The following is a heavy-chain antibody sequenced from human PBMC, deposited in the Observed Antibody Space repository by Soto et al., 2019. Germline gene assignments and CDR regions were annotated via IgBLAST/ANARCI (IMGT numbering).Heavy chain of an antibody. J-gene: IGHJ4*02. V-gene: IGHV3-7*03. CDR3: ARVGLLRANIIHTPPDS. CDR2: IKQDGGEK. D-gene: IGHD1-20*01. Sequence: GGSLRLSCAASGFTFSTYWMSWVRQAPGKGLEWVANIKQDGGEKYYVDSVKGRFTISRDNAKNSLYLQMNSLRAEDTAVYYCARVGLLRANIIHTPPDSWGQGTLVTVSS. CDR1: GFTFSTYW.